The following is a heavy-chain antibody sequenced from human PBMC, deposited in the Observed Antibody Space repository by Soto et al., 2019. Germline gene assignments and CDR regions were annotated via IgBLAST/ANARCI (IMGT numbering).Heavy chain of an antibody. D-gene: IGHD3-22*01. CDR3: AKDDYYDSSGQPQDAFDI. J-gene: IGHJ3*02. CDR2: ISGSGGST. CDR1: GFNFSSYA. V-gene: IGHV3-23*01. Sequence: GVSLRLSCFACGFNFSSYALSWVLQAPRKGLEWVSAISGSGGSTYYADSVKGRFTISRDNSKNTLCLQMNSLRAEDTAVYYCAKDDYYDSSGQPQDAFDIWGQGTIVTVSS.